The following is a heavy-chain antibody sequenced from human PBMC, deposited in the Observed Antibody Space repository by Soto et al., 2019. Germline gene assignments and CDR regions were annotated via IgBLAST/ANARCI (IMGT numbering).Heavy chain of an antibody. CDR1: GGTFSSYA. D-gene: IGHD1-7*01. J-gene: IGHJ6*02. Sequence: SVKVSCKASGGTFSSYAISWVRQAPGQGLEWMGGIIPIFGTANYAQKFQGRVTITADESTSTAYMELSSLRSEDTAVYYCARDRGNWKYVLSFYYHGMDVWGQGTTVTVSS. CDR3: ARDRGNWKYVLSFYYHGMDV. CDR2: IIPIFGTA. V-gene: IGHV1-69*13.